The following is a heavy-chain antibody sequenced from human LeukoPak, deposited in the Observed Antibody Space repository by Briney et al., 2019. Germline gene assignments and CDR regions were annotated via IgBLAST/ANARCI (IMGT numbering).Heavy chain of an antibody. J-gene: IGHJ4*02. CDR2: IKSDGSNS. CDR1: GFTSSTYW. D-gene: IGHD3-10*01. V-gene: IGHV3-74*01. Sequence: GGSLGLSCAASGFTSSTYWMHWVRQAPGTGLVWVSRIKSDGSNSNYADCVKGRFTISRDNAKNTLYLQMNSLRAEDTAVYHCVRVGGRSSIGGDCWGQGTLVTVSS. CDR3: VRVGGRSSIGGDC.